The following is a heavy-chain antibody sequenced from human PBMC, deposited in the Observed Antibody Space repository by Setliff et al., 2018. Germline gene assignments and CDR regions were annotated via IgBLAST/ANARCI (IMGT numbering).Heavy chain of an antibody. D-gene: IGHD3-22*01. CDR1: GGSISNYY. CDR2: IYTSGST. V-gene: IGHV4-4*08. J-gene: IGHJ4*02. Sequence: LSLTCTVSGGSISNYYWTWIRQPPGKGLDWIGYIYTSGSTNYNPSLKSRVTISVDTSKNQFSLKLSSVSAADTAAYYCARARSGDYSDSTGYLDCWGQGTLVTVSS. CDR3: ARARSGDYSDSTGYLDC.